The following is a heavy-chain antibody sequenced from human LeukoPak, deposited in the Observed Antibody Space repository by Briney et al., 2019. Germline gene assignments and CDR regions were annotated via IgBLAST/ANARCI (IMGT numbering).Heavy chain of an antibody. CDR1: VYTFTSYG. CDR3: ARERTVDTAMVTVSDY. J-gene: IGHJ4*02. CDR2: IGAYNGNT. D-gene: IGHD5-18*01. Sequence: ASVKVSCKASVYTFTSYGISWVRQAPGQGLEWMGWIGAYNGNTNYAQKLQGRVTMTTDTSTSTAYMELRSLRSDDTAVYYCARERTVDTAMVTVSDYWGQGTLVTVFS. V-gene: IGHV1-18*01.